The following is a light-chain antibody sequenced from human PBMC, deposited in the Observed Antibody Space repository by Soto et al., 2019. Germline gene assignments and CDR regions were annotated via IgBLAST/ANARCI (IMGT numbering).Light chain of an antibody. CDR3: NSYAGSKNFGV. CDR2: EVT. CDR1: SSDVVAYNY. Sequence: QSALTQPPSASGSPGQSVTISCTGTSSDVVAYNYVSWYQQHPGKAPKLIIYEVTKRPSGVPDRFSGSKSGNTASLTVSGLQAEDEADYYCNSYAGSKNFGVFGGGTKLTVL. J-gene: IGLJ3*02. V-gene: IGLV2-8*01.